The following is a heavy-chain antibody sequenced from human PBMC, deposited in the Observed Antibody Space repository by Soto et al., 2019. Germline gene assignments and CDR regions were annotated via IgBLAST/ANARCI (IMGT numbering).Heavy chain of an antibody. CDR1: GFTFSNSA. J-gene: IGHJ4*02. CDR2: IPGSGSAT. CDR3: AKEGFDRGWYWDY. D-gene: IGHD6-19*01. Sequence: EVQLLESGGGLVQPGGSLRLSCAASGFTFSNSAMTWVRQAPGKGLEYVSSIPGSGSATYYADSVKGRFTISRDNSGNTLFLQMNSLRVEDTAIYYCAKEGFDRGWYWDYWGQGTLVTVSS. V-gene: IGHV3-23*01.